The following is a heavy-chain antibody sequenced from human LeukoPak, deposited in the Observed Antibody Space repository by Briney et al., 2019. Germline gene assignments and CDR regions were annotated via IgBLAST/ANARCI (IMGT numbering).Heavy chain of an antibody. CDR2: INHSGST. V-gene: IGHV4-34*01. D-gene: IGHD5-24*01. CDR1: GGSFSGYY. J-gene: IGHJ5*02. Sequence: SETLSLTCAVYGGSFSGYYWSWIRQPPGKGLEWIGEINHSGSTNYNPSLTSRVTISVDTSKNQFSLKLNSVTAAGTAVFYCARGDDWFDPWGQGTLVTVSS. CDR3: ARGDDWFDP.